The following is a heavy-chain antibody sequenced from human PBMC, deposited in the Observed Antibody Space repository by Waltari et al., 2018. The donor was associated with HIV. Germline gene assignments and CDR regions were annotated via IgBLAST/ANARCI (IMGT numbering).Heavy chain of an antibody. D-gene: IGHD2-2*02. Sequence: QVQLQESGPGLVKPSETLSLTCTVSGGSISSFYWSWVRQPAGKGLEWIGRFYSSRNSNDNPYLKGRVTLSLDTCKNQFSLNLSAVTAADTAVYYCARANSSTSRYSAVDMWGQGTVVTVSS. CDR1: GGSISSFY. J-gene: IGHJ3*02. CDR2: FYSSRNS. V-gene: IGHV4-4*07. CDR3: ARANSSTSRYSAVDM.